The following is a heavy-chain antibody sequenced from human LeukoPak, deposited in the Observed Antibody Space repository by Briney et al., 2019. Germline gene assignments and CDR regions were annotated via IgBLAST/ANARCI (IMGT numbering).Heavy chain of an antibody. D-gene: IGHD5-24*01. Sequence: SETLSLTCTVSGGSISSYYWSWIRQPPGKGLEWIGYIYYSGSTNYNPSLKSRVTISVDTSKNQFSLKLTSVTAADTAVYYCARGYGYNSEYWGQGTLVTVSP. CDR1: GGSISSYY. CDR3: ARGYGYNSEY. CDR2: IYYSGST. V-gene: IGHV4-59*01. J-gene: IGHJ4*02.